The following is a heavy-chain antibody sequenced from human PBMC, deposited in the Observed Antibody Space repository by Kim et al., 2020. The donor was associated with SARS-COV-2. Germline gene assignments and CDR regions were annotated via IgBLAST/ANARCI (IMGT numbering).Heavy chain of an antibody. CDR2: ISGSGGST. V-gene: IGHV3-23*01. J-gene: IGHJ5*02. CDR1: GFTFSSYA. Sequence: GGSLRLSCAASGFTFSSYAMSWVRQAPGKGLEWVSAISGSGGSTYYADSVKGRFTISRDNSKNTLYLQMNSLRAEDTAVYYCAKVHYYGSGSYYEDGNWFDPWGQGTLVTVSS. D-gene: IGHD3-10*01. CDR3: AKVHYYGSGSYYEDGNWFDP.